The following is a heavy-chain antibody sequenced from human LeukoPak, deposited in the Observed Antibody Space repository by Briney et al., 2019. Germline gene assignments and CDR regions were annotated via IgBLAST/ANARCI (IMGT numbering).Heavy chain of an antibody. J-gene: IGHJ5*02. V-gene: IGHV4-59*01. D-gene: IGHD2-15*01. CDR2: IHYTGST. CDR1: GGSISSYY. CDR3: ARDHGGGP. Sequence: SETLSLTCTVSGGSISSYYWSWIRQPPRKGLEWIGYIHYTGSTNYNPSLKSRVTISVDTSKNQFSLKLSSVTAADTAVYYCARDHGGGPWGQGTLVTVSS.